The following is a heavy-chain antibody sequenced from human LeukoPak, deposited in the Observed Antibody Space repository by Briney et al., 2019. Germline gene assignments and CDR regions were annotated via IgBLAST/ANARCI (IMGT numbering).Heavy chain of an antibody. Sequence: PGGSLRLSCAASGFTFNSYNMNWVRQAPGKGLEWVSYISSSSSTIYYADSVKGRFTISRDSAKTSLFLQMNSLRDEDTAVYYCARAYSSSSGRDAFDSWGRGTLDTVSS. CDR3: ARAYSSSSGRDAFDS. J-gene: IGHJ3*02. CDR2: ISSSSSTI. V-gene: IGHV3-48*02. CDR1: GFTFNSYN. D-gene: IGHD6-6*01.